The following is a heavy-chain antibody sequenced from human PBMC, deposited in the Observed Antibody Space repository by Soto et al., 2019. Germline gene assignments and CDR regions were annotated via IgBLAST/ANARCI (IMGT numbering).Heavy chain of an antibody. J-gene: IGHJ3*02. CDR2: ISSSSSYI. V-gene: IGHV3-21*01. CDR1: GFTFSSYS. CDR3: ARDGMDDAFDI. Sequence: GGSLRLSCAASGFTFSSYSMNWVRQAPGKGLEWVSSISSSSSYIYYADSAKGRFTISRDNAKNSLYLQMNSPRAEDTAVYYCARDGMDDAFDIWGQGTMVTVSS. D-gene: IGHD1-20*01.